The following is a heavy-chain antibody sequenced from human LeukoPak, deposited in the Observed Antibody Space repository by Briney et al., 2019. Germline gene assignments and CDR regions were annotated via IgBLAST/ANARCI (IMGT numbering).Heavy chain of an antibody. CDR3: ARANIPNIVVVPAWGY. V-gene: IGHV1-69*13. D-gene: IGHD2-2*01. CDR2: IIPIFGTA. CDR1: GGTFSSYA. Sequence: SVKVSCKASGGTFSSYAISWVRQAPGQRLEWMGGIIPIFGTASYAQKFQGRVTITADESTSTAYMELSSLRSEDTAVYYCARANIPNIVVVPAWGYWGQGTLVTVSS. J-gene: IGHJ4*02.